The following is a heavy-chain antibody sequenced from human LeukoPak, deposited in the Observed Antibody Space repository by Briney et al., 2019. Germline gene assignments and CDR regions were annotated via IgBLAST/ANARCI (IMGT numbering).Heavy chain of an antibody. V-gene: IGHV3-30*18. D-gene: IGHD3-10*01. Sequence: GGSLRLSCAASGFTFSSYGMHWVRQAPGKGLEWVAVISYDGSNKYYADSVKGRFTISRDNSKNTLYLQMNSLRAEDTAVYYCAKVGYGSGSYPPDYWGQGTLVTVSS. CDR3: AKVGYGSGSYPPDY. CDR1: GFTFSSYG. J-gene: IGHJ4*02. CDR2: ISYDGSNK.